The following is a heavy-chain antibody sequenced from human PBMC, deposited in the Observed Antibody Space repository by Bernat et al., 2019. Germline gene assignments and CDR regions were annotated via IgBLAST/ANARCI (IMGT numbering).Heavy chain of an antibody. CDR3: GSGYPPAVVYLDY. CDR1: GFTFSSYW. V-gene: IGHV3-74*01. D-gene: IGHD3-22*01. J-gene: IGHJ4*02. Sequence: EVQLVESGGGLVQPGGSLRLSCAASGFTFSSYWMHWVRQAPGKGLVWVSRINSGGASTSYADSVKGRFTISRDNAKNTLYLQMNSLRAEDTAVYFCGSGYPPAVVYLDYWGQGTLVTVSS. CDR2: INSGGAST.